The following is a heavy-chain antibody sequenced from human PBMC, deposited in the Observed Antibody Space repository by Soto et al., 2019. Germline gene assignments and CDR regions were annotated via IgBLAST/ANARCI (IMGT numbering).Heavy chain of an antibody. J-gene: IGHJ6*02. CDR3: GRDYHDFWSGQKHHGMDV. CDR1: GGSISSGGYY. D-gene: IGHD3-3*01. Sequence: PSETLSLTCTVSGGSISSGGYYWSWIRQHPGKGLKWFGYIHYRGSTYYNPSLKSRVNISVDTSKNQFSLKLSSVTAADTAVYYCGRDYHDFWSGQKHHGMDVCGQGTKVTVSS. V-gene: IGHV4-31*03. CDR2: IHYRGST.